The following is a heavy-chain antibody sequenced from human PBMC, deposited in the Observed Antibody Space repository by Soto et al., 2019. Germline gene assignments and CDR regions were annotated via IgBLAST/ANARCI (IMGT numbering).Heavy chain of an antibody. CDR2: IRSKANSYAT. J-gene: IGHJ5*02. Sequence: GGSLRLSCAASGFTFSGSAMHWVRQASGKGLEWVGRIRSKANSYATAYAASVKGRFTISRDDSKNTAYLQMNSLRAEDTAVYYCAKETFIISAAGTSDWFDPWGQGTLVTVSS. CDR3: AKETFIISAAGTSDWFDP. D-gene: IGHD6-13*01. CDR1: GFTFSGSA. V-gene: IGHV3-73*01.